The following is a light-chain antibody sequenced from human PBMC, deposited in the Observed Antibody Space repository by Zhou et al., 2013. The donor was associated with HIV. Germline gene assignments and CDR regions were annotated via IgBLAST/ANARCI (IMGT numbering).Light chain of an antibody. CDR3: QQSYSTPYT. CDR1: QSISNY. J-gene: IGKJ2*01. Sequence: DIQMTQSPSSLSASVGDRVTITCRASQSISNYLNWYLQKPGKAPKLLIYATSSLQSGVPSRFSGSGSGTDFTLTISSLQPEDFATYHCQQSYSTPYTFGQGTKLEIK. CDR2: ATS. V-gene: IGKV1-39*01.